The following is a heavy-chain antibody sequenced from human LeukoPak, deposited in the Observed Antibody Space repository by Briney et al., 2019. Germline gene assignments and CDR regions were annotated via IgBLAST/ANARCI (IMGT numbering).Heavy chain of an antibody. J-gene: IGHJ4*02. CDR1: GGTFSSYA. CDR3: ARDVGGYSYGYGGGNY. V-gene: IGHV1-69*06. Sequence: GASVKVSCKASGGTFSSYAISWVRQAPGQGLEWMGGIIPIFGTANYAQKFQGRFTITADKSTSTAYMELSSLRSEDTAVYYCARDVGGYSYGYGGGNYWGQGTLVTVSS. D-gene: IGHD5-18*01. CDR2: IIPIFGTA.